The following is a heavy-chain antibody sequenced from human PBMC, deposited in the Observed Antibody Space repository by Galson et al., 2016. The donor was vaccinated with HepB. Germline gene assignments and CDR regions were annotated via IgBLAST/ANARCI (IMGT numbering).Heavy chain of an antibody. D-gene: IGHD3-22*01. CDR1: EFSFRSYS. V-gene: IGHV3-48*02. CDR3: ARAGVAYETSGYFHGQLDY. CDR2: ITAGGNTI. J-gene: IGHJ4*02. Sequence: SLRLSCAASEFSFRSYSMNWVRQAPGKGLEWLSSITAGGNTIYYADSVKGRFTISRDNTKSSLYLQMNSLRDDDTAVYFCARAGVAYETSGYFHGQLDYWGQGTLVIVSS.